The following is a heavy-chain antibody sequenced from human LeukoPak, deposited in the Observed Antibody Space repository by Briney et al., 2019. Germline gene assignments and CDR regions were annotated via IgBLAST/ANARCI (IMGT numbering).Heavy chain of an antibody. CDR2: IKSTGDTT. J-gene: IGHJ4*02. V-gene: IGHV1-46*01. D-gene: IGHD2-2*01. CDR3: VREDAHTYYFDF. CDR1: GYTFTSYH. Sequence: GASVQVSCKTSGYTFTSYHMHWVRQAPGQGLEWVAIIKSTGDTTVYAQKFQGRVTVTRDTFTSTVYMDLSSLSSEDTAVYYCVREDAHTYYFDFWGPGTLVTVSS.